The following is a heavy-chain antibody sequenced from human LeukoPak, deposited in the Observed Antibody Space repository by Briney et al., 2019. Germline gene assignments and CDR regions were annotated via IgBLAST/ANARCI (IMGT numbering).Heavy chain of an antibody. CDR3: ARRMISDDGYFDL. CDR2: IYPGDSNT. Sequence: KRGASLQISCKGAGSTFTSYWIGRGRQLRGKGVGWGGIIYPGDSNTRYSPSCQGQVTVAAYKSMSSVYLQWSSVEASATAMYSCARRMISDDGYFDLWGRGTLVTVSS. CDR1: GSTFTSYW. J-gene: IGHJ2*01. V-gene: IGHV5-51*01. D-gene: IGHD3-22*01.